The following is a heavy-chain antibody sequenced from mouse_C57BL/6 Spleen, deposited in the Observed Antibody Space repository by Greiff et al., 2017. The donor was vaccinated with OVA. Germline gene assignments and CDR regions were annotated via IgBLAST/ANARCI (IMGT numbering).Heavy chain of an antibody. CDR2: IHPNSGST. CDR3: SRGHYGSSFPGYFDY. V-gene: IGHV1-64*01. J-gene: IGHJ2*01. Sequence: QVQLQQPGAELVKPGASVKLSCKASGYTFTSYWMHWVKQRPGQGLEWIGMIHPNSGSTNYNEKFKSKATLTVDKSSITAYMQLSSLTSEDSAVYYCSRGHYGSSFPGYFDYWGQGTTLTVSS. CDR1: GYTFTSYW. D-gene: IGHD1-1*01.